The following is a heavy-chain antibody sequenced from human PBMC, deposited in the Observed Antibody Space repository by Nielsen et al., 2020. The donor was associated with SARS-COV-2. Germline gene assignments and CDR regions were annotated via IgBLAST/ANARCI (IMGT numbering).Heavy chain of an antibody. J-gene: IGHJ6*02. Sequence: ASVKVSCKASGFTFSTYAMHWVRQAPGQGLEWMGRINPYSGGTNYAQKFQGTVTMTRDASISTVYMELTSDDTAVYYCARARATIFGLVMSYGMDVWGQGTTVPVSS. CDR3: ARARATIFGLVMSYGMDV. V-gene: IGHV1-2*06. CDR2: INPYSGGT. CDR1: GFTFSTYA. D-gene: IGHD3/OR15-3a*01.